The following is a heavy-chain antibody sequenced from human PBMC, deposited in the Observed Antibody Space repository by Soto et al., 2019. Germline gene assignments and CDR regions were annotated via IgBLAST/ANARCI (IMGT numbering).Heavy chain of an antibody. D-gene: IGHD1-26*01. CDR1: GGSISSYY. Sequence: SETLSLTCTVSGGSISSYYWSWIRQPPGKGLEWIGYIYYSGSTNYNPSLKSRVTISVDTSKNQFSLKLSSVTAADTAVYYCARVYSGSYYYGMDVWGKGTTVTVSS. J-gene: IGHJ6*04. CDR3: ARVYSGSYYYGMDV. CDR2: IYYSGST. V-gene: IGHV4-59*08.